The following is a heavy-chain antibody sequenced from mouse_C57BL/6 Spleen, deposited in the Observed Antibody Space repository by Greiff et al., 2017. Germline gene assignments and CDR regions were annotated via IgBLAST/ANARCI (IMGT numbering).Heavy chain of an antibody. CDR3: ARKDLLDSYAMDY. J-gene: IGHJ4*01. CDR2: ISYYGSN. V-gene: IGHV3-6*01. Sequence: VQLQQSGPGLVKPSQSLSLTCSVTGYSITSGYYWNWIRQFPGNKLEWMGYISYYGSNNYNPSLKNRIAITRDTSKNQLYLKLNSVTTEDTATYYCARKDLLDSYAMDYWGQGTSVTVSS. D-gene: IGHD2-1*01. CDR1: GYSITSGYY.